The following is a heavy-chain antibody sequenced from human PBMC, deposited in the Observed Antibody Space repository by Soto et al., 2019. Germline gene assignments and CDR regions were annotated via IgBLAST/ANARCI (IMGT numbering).Heavy chain of an antibody. CDR2: VYYSGNT. Sequence: PSETLSLTCTVSGGSISPYYWSWIRQPPGKGLEWTGYVYYSGNTNYNPSLESRVTISVDTSRNRFSLNLTSATAADTAVYFCVRATAARQRDYSYHYYLHIWGKGTTVTVSS. J-gene: IGHJ6*03. V-gene: IGHV4-59*01. CDR1: GGSISPYY. CDR3: VRATAARQRDYSYHYYLHI. D-gene: IGHD6-6*01.